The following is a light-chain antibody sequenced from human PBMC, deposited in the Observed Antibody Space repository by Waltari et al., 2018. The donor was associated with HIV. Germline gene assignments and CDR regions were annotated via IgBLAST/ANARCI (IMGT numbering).Light chain of an antibody. J-gene: IGKJ4*01. Sequence: DIQMTQSPSSLSASVGDRVTITCRASQDISNYLAWFQQKPGKAPTSLIYAASSLRSGVPSKFSGSGSETDFTLTISSLQPEDSASYYCQQYSSYPLTFGGGTKVEI. CDR2: AAS. V-gene: IGKV1-16*02. CDR1: QDISNY. CDR3: QQYSSYPLT.